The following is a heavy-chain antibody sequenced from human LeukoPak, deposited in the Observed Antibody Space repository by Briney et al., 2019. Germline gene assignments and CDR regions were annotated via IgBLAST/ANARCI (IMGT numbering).Heavy chain of an antibody. V-gene: IGHV4-59*01. Sequence: SETLSLTCTVSGGSMKYYYWIWIRQSPGKGLEWIGYIYYSGSTNYNPSLKSRVTISVDTSKNQFSLKLSSVTAADTAVYYCARAGYCSSTSCQWVPLVWGQGTTVTVSS. CDR3: ARAGYCSSTSCQWVPLV. CDR1: GGSMKYYY. J-gene: IGHJ6*02. D-gene: IGHD2-2*03. CDR2: IYYSGST.